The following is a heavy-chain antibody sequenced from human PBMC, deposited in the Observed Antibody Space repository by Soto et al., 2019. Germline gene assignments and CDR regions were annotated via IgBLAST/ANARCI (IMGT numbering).Heavy chain of an antibody. Sequence: ASVKVSCKASGYTFTNFGISWVRQAPGQGLEWMGWISAYNGNTNYAQNFQGRVTMTTDTSTSTAYMELRSLRSDDTAVYYCVRLIGNSWLDSWGQGSLVTVSS. J-gene: IGHJ5*01. CDR3: VRLIGNSWLDS. V-gene: IGHV1-18*01. CDR2: ISAYNGNT. CDR1: GYTFTNFG. D-gene: IGHD2-8*01.